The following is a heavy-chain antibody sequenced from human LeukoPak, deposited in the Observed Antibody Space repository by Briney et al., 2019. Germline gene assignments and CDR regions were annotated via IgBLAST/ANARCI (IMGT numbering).Heavy chain of an antibody. J-gene: IGHJ3*02. Sequence: GGSLRLSCAASGFTFSSYWMSWVRQAPGKGLEWVSSISSSSSYIYYADSVKGRFTISRDNAKNSLYLQMNSLRAEDTAVYYCAALGGYYYVTKGRLNDAFDIWGQGTMVTVSS. CDR2: ISSSSSYI. CDR1: GFTFSSYW. CDR3: AALGGYYYVTKGRLNDAFDI. D-gene: IGHD3-22*01. V-gene: IGHV3-21*01.